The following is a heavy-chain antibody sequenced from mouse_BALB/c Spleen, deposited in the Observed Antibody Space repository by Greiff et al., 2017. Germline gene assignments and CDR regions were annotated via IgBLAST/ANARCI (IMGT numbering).Heavy chain of an antibody. CDR1: GYSITSGYY. CDR3: ARDEGVNYFRSLAWFAY. CDR2: ISYDGSN. Sequence: EVKLQESGPGLVKPSQSLSLTCSVTGYSITSGYYWNWIRQFPGNKLEWMGYISYDGSNNYNPSLKNRISITRDTSKNQFFLKLNSVTTEDTATYYCARDEGVNYFRSLAWFAYWGQGTLVTVSA. J-gene: IGHJ3*01. D-gene: IGHD2-14*01. V-gene: IGHV3-6*02.